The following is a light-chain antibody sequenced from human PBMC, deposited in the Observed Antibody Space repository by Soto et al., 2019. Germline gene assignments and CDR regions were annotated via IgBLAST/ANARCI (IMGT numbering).Light chain of an antibody. V-gene: IGKV3D-15*01. CDR3: QQYIDWPPYT. CDR2: AAS. J-gene: IGKJ2*01. CDR1: QGISNY. Sequence: MTQSPSSLSASVGDRVTITCRASQGISNYLAWYQQKPGQAPRLLIYAASTRATGIPDRFSGSGSGTDFTLTISGLQSEDFAVYYCQQYIDWPPYTFGQGTKLEIK.